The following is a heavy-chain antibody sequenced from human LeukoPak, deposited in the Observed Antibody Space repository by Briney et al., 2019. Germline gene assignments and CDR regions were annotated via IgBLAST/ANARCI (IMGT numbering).Heavy chain of an antibody. D-gene: IGHD3-10*01. CDR3: ARDRYGSGSYYKSWFDP. J-gene: IGHJ5*02. Sequence: SETLSLTCTVSGGSISSYYWSWIRQPAGKGLEWIGRIYTSGSTNYNPFLKSRVTMSVDTSKNQFSLRLSSVTAADTAVYYCARDRYGSGSYYKSWFDPWGQGTLVTVSS. CDR2: IYTSGST. V-gene: IGHV4-4*07. CDR1: GGSISSYY.